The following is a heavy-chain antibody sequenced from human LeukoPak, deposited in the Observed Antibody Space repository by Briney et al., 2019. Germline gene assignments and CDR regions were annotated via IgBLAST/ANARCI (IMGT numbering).Heavy chain of an antibody. V-gene: IGHV3-23*01. D-gene: IGHD4-23*01. CDR3: AKDPNGDYVGAFDF. CDR2: ILGSGGGI. CDR1: GFAFSNYA. J-gene: IGHJ3*01. Sequence: GGSLRLSCAVSGFAFSNYAMAWVRQAPGKGLELVSVILGSGGGIRYADSVKGRFTISRDNSRNALYLQMYCLRAEDTAVYYCAKDPNGDYVGAFDFWGRGTMVTVSS.